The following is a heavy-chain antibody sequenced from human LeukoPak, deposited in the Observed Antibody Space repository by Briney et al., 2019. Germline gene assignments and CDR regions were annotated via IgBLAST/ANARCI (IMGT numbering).Heavy chain of an antibody. Sequence: PSETLSLTCTVSGGSISSSSYYWGWIRQPPGKGLEWIGSIYYSGSTYYNPSLKSRVTISVDTSKNQFSLKLSSVTAADTAVYYRARPCSSTSCYHAFDIWGQGTMVTVSS. CDR2: IYYSGST. D-gene: IGHD2-2*01. CDR3: ARPCSSTSCYHAFDI. V-gene: IGHV4-39*01. J-gene: IGHJ3*02. CDR1: GGSISSSSYY.